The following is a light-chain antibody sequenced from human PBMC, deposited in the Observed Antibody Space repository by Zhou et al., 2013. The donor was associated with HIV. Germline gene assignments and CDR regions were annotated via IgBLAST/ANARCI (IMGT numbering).Light chain of an antibody. V-gene: IGLV3-21*02. Sequence: SYVLTQPPSVSVAPGQTARITCDRNNIGSESVHWYQQKPGQAPVVVVYDDTDRPSGIPERFSGSNSGNTATLTISRVEAGDEADYYCQVWDGSSDQVFGTGTKVTVL. J-gene: IGLJ1*01. CDR3: QVWDGSSDQV. CDR2: DDT. CDR1: NIGSES.